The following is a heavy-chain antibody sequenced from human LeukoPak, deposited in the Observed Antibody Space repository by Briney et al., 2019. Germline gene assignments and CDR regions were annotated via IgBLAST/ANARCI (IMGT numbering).Heavy chain of an antibody. CDR2: IYHSGST. Sequence: KPSETLSLTCAVYGGSFSGYYWGWIRQPPGKGLEWIGSIYHSGSTYYNPSLKSRVTISVDTSKNQFSLKLSSVTAADTAVCYCARHCTNGVCYYFDYWGQGTLVTVSS. J-gene: IGHJ4*02. V-gene: IGHV4-38-2*01. D-gene: IGHD2-8*01. CDR3: ARHCTNGVCYYFDY. CDR1: GGSFSGYY.